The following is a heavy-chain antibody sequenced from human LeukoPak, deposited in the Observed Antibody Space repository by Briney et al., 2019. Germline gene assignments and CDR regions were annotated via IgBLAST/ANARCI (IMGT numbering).Heavy chain of an antibody. V-gene: IGHV3-7*01. CDR1: GFTFSSYW. D-gene: IGHD2-2*01. J-gene: IGHJ4*02. CDR3: ARDSPGYCSSTSCYPY. CDR2: IKQDGSEK. Sequence: PGGSLRLSCAASGFTFSSYWMSWVRQAPGKGLEWVANIKQDGSEKYYVDSVKGRFTISRDNAKNSLYLQMNSLRAEDTAVYYCARDSPGYCSSTSCYPYWGQGTLVTVSS.